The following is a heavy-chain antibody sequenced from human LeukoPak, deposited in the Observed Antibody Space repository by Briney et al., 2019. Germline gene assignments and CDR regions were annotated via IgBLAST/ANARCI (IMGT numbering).Heavy chain of an antibody. CDR2: IYSRGDT. CDR1: EFIVSTNY. CDR3: ARRQRITMVRGVMGFDY. D-gene: IGHD3-10*01. Sequence: GGSLRLSCAASEFIVSTNYMTWVRQAPGKGLEWVSLIYSRGDTKYADSVKGRFTISRDNSKNTLYLQMSRLRTEDTAVYYCARRQRITMVRGVMGFDYWGQGTLVSVAS. V-gene: IGHV3-66*04. J-gene: IGHJ4*02.